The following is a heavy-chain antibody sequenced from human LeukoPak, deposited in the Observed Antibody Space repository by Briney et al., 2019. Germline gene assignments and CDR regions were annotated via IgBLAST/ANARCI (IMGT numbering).Heavy chain of an antibody. J-gene: IGHJ5*02. CDR2: IYTSGTT. CDR1: GASISSYY. V-gene: IGHV4-4*07. D-gene: IGHD5-18*01. CDR3: ARDYVDTTMGQRFDP. Sequence: PSETLSLTCTVSGASISSYYWSWIRQPAGKGLEGIGRIYTSGTTNYNPSLKSRVTISVDKSKNQFSLKLSSVTAADTAVYYCARDYVDTTMGQRFDPWGHGTLVTFSS.